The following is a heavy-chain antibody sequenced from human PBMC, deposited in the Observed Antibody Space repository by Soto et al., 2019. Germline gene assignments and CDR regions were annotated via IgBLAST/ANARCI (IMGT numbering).Heavy chain of an antibody. CDR3: ATADYDFWSGYPTDY. V-gene: IGHV1-3*01. J-gene: IGHJ4*02. D-gene: IGHD3-3*01. Sequence: ASVKVSCKASGYTFTSYAMHWVRQAPGQRLEWMGWINAGNGNTKYSQKFQGRVTITRDTSASTAYMELSSLRSEDTAVYYCATADYDFWSGYPTDYWGQGTLVTVSS. CDR1: GYTFTSYA. CDR2: INAGNGNT.